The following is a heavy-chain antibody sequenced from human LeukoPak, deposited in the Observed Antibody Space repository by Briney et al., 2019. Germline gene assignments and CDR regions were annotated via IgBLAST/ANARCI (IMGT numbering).Heavy chain of an antibody. J-gene: IGHJ4*02. V-gene: IGHV3-33*01. CDR1: GFTLRTYG. D-gene: IGHD3-3*01. CDR3: ARAFWSGYSPIDY. Sequence: GSLRLSCAASGFTLRTYGMHWVRQAPGKGLERVSALWDDGSTEHYADSVKGRFTISRDNSNNMLYLQMNSLRVEDTAIYYCARAFWSGYSPIDYWGQGTLVTVSS. CDR2: LWDDGSTE.